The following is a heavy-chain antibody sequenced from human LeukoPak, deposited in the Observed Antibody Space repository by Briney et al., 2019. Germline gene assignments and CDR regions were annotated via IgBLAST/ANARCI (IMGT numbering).Heavy chain of an antibody. CDR3: ARALNYDFWSGSYSEEIDY. V-gene: IGHV1-8*01. D-gene: IGHD3-3*01. Sequence: GASVKVSCKXSGYTFTSYDINWVRQATGQGLEWMGWMNPNSGNTGYAQKFQGRVTMTRNTSISTAYMELSSLRSEDTAVYYCARALNYDFWSGSYSEEIDYWGQRTLVTVSS. CDR2: MNPNSGNT. J-gene: IGHJ4*02. CDR1: GYTFTSYD.